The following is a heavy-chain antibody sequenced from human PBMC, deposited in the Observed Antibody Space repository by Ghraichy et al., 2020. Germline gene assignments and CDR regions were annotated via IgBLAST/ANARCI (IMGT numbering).Heavy chain of an antibody. J-gene: IGHJ3*02. CDR1: GFTFSSYS. CDR3: ARDEAFDI. CDR2: ISTGNTYI. Sequence: GGSLRLSCAASGFTFSSYSLNWVRQAPGKGLEWVASISTGNTYIYYADSVKGRFTISRDNAEKTLYLQMNSLRAEDTAVYYCARDEAFDIWGQGTVVTVSS. V-gene: IGHV3-21*01.